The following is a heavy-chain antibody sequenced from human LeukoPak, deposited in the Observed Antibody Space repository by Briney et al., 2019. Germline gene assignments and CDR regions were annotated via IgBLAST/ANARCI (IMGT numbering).Heavy chain of an antibody. CDR1: GGTFSSYA. Sequence: SVKVSCKASGGTFSSYAIGWVRQAPGRGLEWMGRIIPILGIANYAQKFQGRVTITADKSTSTAYMELSSLRSEDTAVYYCARLYSGYSYGSFDYWGQGTLVTVSS. D-gene: IGHD5-18*01. J-gene: IGHJ4*02. V-gene: IGHV1-69*04. CDR2: IIPILGIA. CDR3: ARLYSGYSYGSFDY.